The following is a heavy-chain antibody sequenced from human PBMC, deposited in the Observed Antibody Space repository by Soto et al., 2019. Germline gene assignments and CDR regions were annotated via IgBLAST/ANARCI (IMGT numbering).Heavy chain of an antibody. Sequence: QVQLVQSGAVVMQPGSSVKVSCKASGSTFSSYTISWVRQAPGQGLEWMGRIIPILGIGNYAQKFQGRVTITADKSTSTVYMELSSLRSEDTAVYYCAILDYYDSSGYSNWFDPWGQGTLVTVSS. CDR1: GSTFSSYT. CDR3: AILDYYDSSGYSNWFDP. V-gene: IGHV1-69*02. J-gene: IGHJ5*02. CDR2: IIPILGIG. D-gene: IGHD3-22*01.